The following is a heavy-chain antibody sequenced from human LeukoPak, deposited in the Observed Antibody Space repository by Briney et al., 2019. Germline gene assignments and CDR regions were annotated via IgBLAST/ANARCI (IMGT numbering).Heavy chain of an antibody. Sequence: SQTLSLTCAISGDSVSSNSAAWNWIRQSPSRGLGWLGRTYYRSKWYSDYAVSVRSRITINPDTSKNQFSQQLNSVTPEDTAVYYCARAHYSGYDFIGIFDYWGQGTLVTVSS. V-gene: IGHV6-1*01. CDR3: ARAHYSGYDFIGIFDY. CDR2: TYYRSKWYS. D-gene: IGHD5-12*01. J-gene: IGHJ4*02. CDR1: GDSVSSNSAA.